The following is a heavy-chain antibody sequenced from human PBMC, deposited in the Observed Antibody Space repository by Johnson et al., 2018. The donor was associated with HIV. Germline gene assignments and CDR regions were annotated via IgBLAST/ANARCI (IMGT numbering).Heavy chain of an antibody. V-gene: IGHV3-74*02. CDR3: ARACRDGYTCDAYDI. Sequence: VQLVESGGGLVQPGGSLRLSCAASEFTFRTYWMHWVRQAPGKGLVWVSRISSDGGSTTYADSVKGRFTISRDNAKNTLFLQMNSLRAEDTAVFYCARACRDGYTCDAYDIWGQGTMVTVSS. CDR2: ISSDGGST. J-gene: IGHJ3*02. D-gene: IGHD5-24*01. CDR1: EFTFRTYW.